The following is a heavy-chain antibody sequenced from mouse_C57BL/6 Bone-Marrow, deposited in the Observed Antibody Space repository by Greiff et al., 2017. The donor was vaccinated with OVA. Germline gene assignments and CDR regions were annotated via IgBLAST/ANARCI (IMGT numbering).Heavy chain of an antibody. J-gene: IGHJ1*03. CDR1: GYSFTDYI. V-gene: IGHV1-39*01. Sequence: QLQESGPELVKPGASVKISCKASGYSFTDYIMNWVKQSNGKSLEWIGVINPNYGTTSYNQKFKGKATLTVDQSSSTAYMQLNSLTSEDSAVYYCEGSSWYFDVWGTGTTVTVSS. D-gene: IGHD1-3*01. CDR2: INPNYGTT. CDR3: EGSSWYFDV.